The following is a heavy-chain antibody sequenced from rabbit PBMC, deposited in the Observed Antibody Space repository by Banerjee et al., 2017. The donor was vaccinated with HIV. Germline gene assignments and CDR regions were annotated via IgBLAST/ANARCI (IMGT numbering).Heavy chain of an antibody. J-gene: IGHJ6*01. CDR2: INTISGDS. CDR3: ARGDVGYAGWGYAPMDL. Sequence: QEQLVESGGGLGKPGASLTLTCKASGFSFSNGYVMCWVRQAPGKGLEWIACINTISGDSVYATWAKGRFTISKTSSTTVTLQMTSLTAADTATYFCARGDVGYAGWGYAPMDLWGQGTLVTVS. D-gene: IGHD4-2*01. CDR1: GFSFSNGYV. V-gene: IGHV1S45*01.